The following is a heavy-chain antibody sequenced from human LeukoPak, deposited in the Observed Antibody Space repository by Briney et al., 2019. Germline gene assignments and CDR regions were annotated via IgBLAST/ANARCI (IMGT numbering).Heavy chain of an antibody. J-gene: IGHJ4*02. Sequence: GGSLRLSCAASGFTFSSYGMHWVRQAPGKGLEWVAVIWYDRSNKYYADSVKGRFTISRDNSKNTLYLQMNSLRAEDTAVYYCAKVWYSSGWYIFDYWGQGTLVTVSS. D-gene: IGHD6-19*01. CDR3: AKVWYSSGWYIFDY. V-gene: IGHV3-30*02. CDR1: GFTFSSYG. CDR2: IWYDRSNK.